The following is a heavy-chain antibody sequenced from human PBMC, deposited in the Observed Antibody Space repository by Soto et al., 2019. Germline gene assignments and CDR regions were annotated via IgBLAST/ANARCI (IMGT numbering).Heavy chain of an antibody. V-gene: IGHV3-49*03. D-gene: IGHD3-22*01. Sequence: SLRLSCTASGFTFGDYAMSWFRQAPGKGLEWVGFIRSKAYGGTTEYAASVKGRFTISRDDSKSIAYLQMNSLKTEDTAVYYCTRDSQPYYYDSSGYYPPNWFDPWGQGTLVTVSS. J-gene: IGHJ5*02. CDR2: IRSKAYGGTT. CDR1: GFTFGDYA. CDR3: TRDSQPYYYDSSGYYPPNWFDP.